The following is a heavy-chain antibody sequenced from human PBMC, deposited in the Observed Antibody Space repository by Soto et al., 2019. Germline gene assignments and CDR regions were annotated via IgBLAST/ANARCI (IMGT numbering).Heavy chain of an antibody. CDR2: MNPNSGNT. CDR1: GYTFTSYD. V-gene: IGHV1-8*01. D-gene: IGHD1-26*01. Sequence: ASVKVSCKASGYTFTSYDINWVRQATGHGREWMGWMNPNSGNTGYAQKFQGRVSMTRNTSISTAYMQFSSLRSDDTAVYYCARPQAVVLRGSDPPNYNSWGRGTMVTVSS. CDR3: ARPQAVVLRGSDPPNYNS. J-gene: IGHJ4*02.